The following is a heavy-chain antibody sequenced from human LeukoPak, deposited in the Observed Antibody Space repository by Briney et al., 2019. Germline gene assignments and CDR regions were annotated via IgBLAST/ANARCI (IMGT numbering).Heavy chain of an antibody. CDR2: IYYSGST. CDR3: ASVTMVRGVIS. Sequence: PSETLSLTCAVYGGSFSGYYWSWIRQPPGKGLEWIGYIYYSGSTNYNPSLKSRVTISVDTSKNQFSLKLSSVTAADTAVYYCASVTMVRGVISWGQGTLVTVSS. J-gene: IGHJ4*02. D-gene: IGHD3-10*01. V-gene: IGHV4-59*01. CDR1: GGSFSGYY.